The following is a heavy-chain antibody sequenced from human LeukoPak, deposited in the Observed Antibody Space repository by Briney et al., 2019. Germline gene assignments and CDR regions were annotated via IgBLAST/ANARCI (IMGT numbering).Heavy chain of an antibody. D-gene: IGHD2-8*01. CDR3: AKDTSIGRYCTNGVCSPFDY. CDR1: GFTFSSYP. V-gene: IGHV3-23*01. CDR2: ISDTGATT. J-gene: IGHJ4*02. Sequence: GSLPLWCAGSGFTFSSYPMSWVRQAPGKGLEWVSAISDTGATTYDADSVKGRFTISRDNSRSTLYLQMNSLRAEDTALYYCAKDTSIGRYCTNGVCSPFDYWGQGTLVTVSS.